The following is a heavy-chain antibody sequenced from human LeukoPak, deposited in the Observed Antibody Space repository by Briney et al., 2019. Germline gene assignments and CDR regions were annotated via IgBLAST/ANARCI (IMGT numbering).Heavy chain of an antibody. CDR2: ISSSSSYI. J-gene: IGHJ4*02. Sequence: GGSLRLSCAASGFTFSSYSMNWVRQAPGKGLEWVSSISSSSSYIYYADSVKGRFTISRDNAKNSLYLQMNSLRAEDTAVYYCAKDRCSSGNCYPHRFDYWGQGTLVTVSS. CDR3: AKDRCSSGNCYPHRFDY. D-gene: IGHD2-15*01. V-gene: IGHV3-21*04. CDR1: GFTFSSYS.